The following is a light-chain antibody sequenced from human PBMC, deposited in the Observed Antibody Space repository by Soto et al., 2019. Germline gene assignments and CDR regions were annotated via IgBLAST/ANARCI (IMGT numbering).Light chain of an antibody. CDR2: NAS. Sequence: EIVLTQSPATLSLSPGERATLSCRASHSVSSYFAWYQQKPGQAPRLLIYNASNRATGIPVRFSGSGSATDFNHPISSREDEDFSVYYCQQRCNWPLTFGGGTKVEIK. V-gene: IGKV3-11*01. CDR1: HSVSSY. J-gene: IGKJ4*01. CDR3: QQRCNWPLT.